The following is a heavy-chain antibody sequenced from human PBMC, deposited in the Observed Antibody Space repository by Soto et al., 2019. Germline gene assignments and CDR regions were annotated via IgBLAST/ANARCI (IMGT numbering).Heavy chain of an antibody. Sequence: QLQLQESGSGLVKPSQTLSLTCAVSSGSISSGGYSWSWIRQSPGKGLAWIGYISHSGSTYYNPSLKSRVTISVDRSKNQCSRKLTSVTAADMALYYCASGSHVPHYWGQGTLVTVSS. V-gene: IGHV4-30-2*06. D-gene: IGHD6-6*01. CDR1: SGSISSGGYS. CDR3: ASGSHVPHY. CDR2: ISHSGST. J-gene: IGHJ4*02.